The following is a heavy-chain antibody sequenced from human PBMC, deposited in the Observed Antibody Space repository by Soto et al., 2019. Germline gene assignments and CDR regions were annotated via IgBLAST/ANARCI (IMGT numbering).Heavy chain of an antibody. CDR1: GYTFTSSG. J-gene: IGHJ4*02. CDR3: TRSSSGKYNFYY. V-gene: IGHV1-18*01. CDR2: ISGYNGNT. D-gene: IGHD1-26*01. Sequence: QVQLVQSGAEVKKPGASVKVSCKASGYTFTSSGISWVRQAPGQGLEWMGWISGYNGNTNYAQMLQGRVTMTTDTSTSTAYMELRSLRSDDTAVYYCTRSSSGKYNFYYWGQGTLVTVSS.